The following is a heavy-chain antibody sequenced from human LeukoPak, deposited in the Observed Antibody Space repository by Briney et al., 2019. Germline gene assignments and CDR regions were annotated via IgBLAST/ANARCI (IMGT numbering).Heavy chain of an antibody. CDR3: ARDLLTYSGSYPVY. D-gene: IGHD1-26*01. Sequence: GGPLRLSFAASGSTFSGSWRTWSPQVPGKGLFWVSGIKSDGSNRGYADSVKGRFTISRDNAKNTLFLQMGSLRADDTAVYYCARDLLTYSGSYPVYWGQGTLVTVSS. J-gene: IGHJ4*02. CDR2: IKSDGSNR. V-gene: IGHV3-74*01. CDR1: GSTFSGSW.